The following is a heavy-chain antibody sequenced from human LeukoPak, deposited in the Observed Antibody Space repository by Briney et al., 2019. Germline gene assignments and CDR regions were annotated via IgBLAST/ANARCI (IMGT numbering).Heavy chain of an antibody. CDR1: GFTLNSYW. CDR2: INVDGSTT. Sequence: PGGSLRLSCAASGFTLNSYWVHWVRQAPGKGLVWVSRINVDGSTTNYADSVKGRFTISRDNAKNMVYLQMNSLRAEDTAVYSCAGSGTVAFDMWGRGTMVTVSS. J-gene: IGHJ3*02. V-gene: IGHV3-74*01. CDR3: AGSGTVAFDM. D-gene: IGHD1-26*01.